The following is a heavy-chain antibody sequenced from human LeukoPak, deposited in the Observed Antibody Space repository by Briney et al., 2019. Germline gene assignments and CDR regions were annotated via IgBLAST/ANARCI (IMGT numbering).Heavy chain of an antibody. CDR3: ARSEGYAFDP. D-gene: IGHD2-15*01. CDR1: GGSFSSGDYY. J-gene: IGHJ5*02. V-gene: IGHV4-30-4*01. Sequence: SQTLSLTCTVFGGSFSSGDYYWSWLRQPPGKGLEWIGYIYYSGSTFYNPSLKSRVTISLDTSKSQFSLKLSSVSAADTAVYYCARSEGYAFDPWGQETLVTVSS. CDR2: IYYSGST.